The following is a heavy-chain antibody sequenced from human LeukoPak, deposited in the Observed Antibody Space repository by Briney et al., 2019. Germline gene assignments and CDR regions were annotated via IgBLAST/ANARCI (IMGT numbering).Heavy chain of an antibody. Sequence: GGSLRLSCAVSGFTLSSYSMSWVRQAPGKGLEWVSSVSSSSSYIYYADSVKGRFTISRDNAKKSLFLQMNSLRAEDTAVYYCATTGLGILHAFDIWGQGTMVTVSS. J-gene: IGHJ3*02. CDR3: ATTGLGILHAFDI. CDR2: VSSSSSYI. D-gene: IGHD7-27*01. CDR1: GFTLSSYS. V-gene: IGHV3-21*04.